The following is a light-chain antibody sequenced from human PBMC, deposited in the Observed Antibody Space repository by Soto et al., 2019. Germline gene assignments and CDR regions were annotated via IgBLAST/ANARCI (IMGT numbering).Light chain of an antibody. CDR2: DAS. CDR1: QSVSSY. V-gene: IGKV3-11*01. Sequence: EIVLTQSPATLSVSPGERATLSCRASQSVSSYLAWYQQKPGQAPRLLIYDASNRATGIPAGFSGSGYGTDFTLTISSLEPEDFAGYYCQRRSNWPITFGQGTRLDIK. CDR3: QRRSNWPIT. J-gene: IGKJ5*01.